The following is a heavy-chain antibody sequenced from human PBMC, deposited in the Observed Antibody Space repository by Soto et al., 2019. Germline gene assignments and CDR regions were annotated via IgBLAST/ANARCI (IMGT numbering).Heavy chain of an antibody. Sequence: GASVKVSCKASGYTFTGYYMHWVRQAPGQGLEWMGWINPNSGGTNYAQKFQGWVTMTRDTSISTAYMELSRLRSDDTAVYYCARESDIVVVPAANGMDVWGQGTTVTVSS. CDR2: INPNSGGT. CDR3: ARESDIVVVPAANGMDV. J-gene: IGHJ6*02. V-gene: IGHV1-2*04. D-gene: IGHD2-2*01. CDR1: GYTFTGYY.